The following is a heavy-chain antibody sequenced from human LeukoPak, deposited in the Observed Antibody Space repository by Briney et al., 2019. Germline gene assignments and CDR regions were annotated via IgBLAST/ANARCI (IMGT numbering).Heavy chain of an antibody. V-gene: IGHV3-21*04. Sequence: SVRGRFTISRDNARNSLYLQMNSLRDEDTAVYYCARGREYSSSSYYYYYYMDVWGKGTTVTVSS. J-gene: IGHJ6*03. CDR3: ARGREYSSSSYYYYYYMDV. D-gene: IGHD6-6*01.